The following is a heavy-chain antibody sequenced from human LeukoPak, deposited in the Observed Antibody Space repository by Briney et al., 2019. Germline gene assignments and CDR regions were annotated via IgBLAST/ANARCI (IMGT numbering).Heavy chain of an antibody. D-gene: IGHD6-6*01. Sequence: GGSLRLSCAASGFTFSSYAMHWVRQAPGKGLERVAVISYDGSNKYYADSVKGRFTISRGNSKNTLYLQMNSLRAEDTAVYYCARDWYSSSPFDYWGQGTLVTVSS. CDR1: GFTFSSYA. V-gene: IGHV3-30*01. CDR2: ISYDGSNK. J-gene: IGHJ4*02. CDR3: ARDWYSSSPFDY.